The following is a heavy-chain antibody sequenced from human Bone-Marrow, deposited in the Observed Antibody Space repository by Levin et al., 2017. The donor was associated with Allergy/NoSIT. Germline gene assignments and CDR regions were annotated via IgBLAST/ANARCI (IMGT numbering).Heavy chain of an antibody. Sequence: PGGSLRLSCAASGFTFSSYGMHWVRQAPGKGLEWVAVISYDGSNKYYADSVKGRFTISRDNSKNTLYLQMNSLRAEDTAVYYCAKDSGSGWYLRRFSDYWGQGTLVTVSS. J-gene: IGHJ4*02. CDR2: ISYDGSNK. CDR1: GFTFSSYG. V-gene: IGHV3-30*18. D-gene: IGHD6-19*01. CDR3: AKDSGSGWYLRRFSDY.